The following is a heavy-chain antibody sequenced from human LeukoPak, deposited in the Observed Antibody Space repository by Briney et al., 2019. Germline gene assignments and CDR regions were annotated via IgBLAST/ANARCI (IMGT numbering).Heavy chain of an antibody. CDR1: GYNLTAYY. Sequence: ASVKVSCKASGYNLTAYYVHWVRQAPGQGLEWMGWINPNSGGPNFAEKFQGRVTMTRDTSISTVFLNLSSLRSDDTAMYFCARVLDRSGRYDVFGIWGQGTMVTVSS. D-gene: IGHD3-22*01. V-gene: IGHV1-2*02. CDR2: INPNSGGP. J-gene: IGHJ3*02. CDR3: ARVLDRSGRYDVFGI.